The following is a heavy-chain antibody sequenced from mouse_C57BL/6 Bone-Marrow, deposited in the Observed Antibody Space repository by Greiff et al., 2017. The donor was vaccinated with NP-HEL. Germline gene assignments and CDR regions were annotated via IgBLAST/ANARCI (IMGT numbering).Heavy chain of an antibody. V-gene: IGHV1-81*01. D-gene: IGHD1-1*02. CDR2: IYPRSGNT. J-gene: IGHJ4*01. CDR3: ARNYLWPTDY. Sequence: VQLVESGAELARPGASVKLSCKASGYTFTSYGISWVKQRTGQGLEWIGEIYPRSGNTYYNEKFKGKATLTADKSSSTAYMELRSLTSEDSAVYFCARNYLWPTDYWGQGTSVTVSS. CDR1: GYTFTSYG.